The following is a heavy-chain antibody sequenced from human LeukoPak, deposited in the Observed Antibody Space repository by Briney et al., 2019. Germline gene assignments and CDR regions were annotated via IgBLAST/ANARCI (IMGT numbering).Heavy chain of an antibody. J-gene: IGHJ6*02. V-gene: IGHV1-69*05. D-gene: IGHD3-10*01. Sequence: SVKVSCEASGGTFSSYAISWVRQAPGQGLEWMGGIIPIFGTANYAQKFQGRVTMTRDTSISTAYMELSRLRSDDTAVYYCARDLGKWFGELLDYGMDVWGQGTTVTVSS. CDR1: GGTFSSYA. CDR3: ARDLGKWFGELLDYGMDV. CDR2: IIPIFGTA.